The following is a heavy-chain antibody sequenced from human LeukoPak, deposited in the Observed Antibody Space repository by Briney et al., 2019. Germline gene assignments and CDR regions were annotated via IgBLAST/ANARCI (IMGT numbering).Heavy chain of an antibody. V-gene: IGHV3-33*01. D-gene: IGHD6-13*01. Sequence: GGSLRLSCAASGFTFSSYGMHWVRQAPGKGLEWVAVIWYDGSNKYYADSVKGRFTISRDNSKNTLYLQMNSLRAEDTAVYYCARDPGYSSSWYEIHYYMDVWAKGPRSPSP. CDR1: GFTFSSYG. CDR2: IWYDGSNK. J-gene: IGHJ6*03. CDR3: ARDPGYSSSWYEIHYYMDV.